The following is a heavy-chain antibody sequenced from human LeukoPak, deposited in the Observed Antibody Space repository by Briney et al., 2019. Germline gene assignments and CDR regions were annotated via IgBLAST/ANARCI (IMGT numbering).Heavy chain of an antibody. Sequence: SETLSLTCAVYGGSFSGYYWSWIRQPPGKGLEWIGEINHSGGTNYNPSLKSRVTISVDTSKNQFSLKLSSVTAADTAVYYCARGYSSSWYVPDYWGQGTLVTVSS. CDR1: GGSFSGYY. CDR3: ARGYSSSWYVPDY. CDR2: INHSGGT. J-gene: IGHJ4*02. V-gene: IGHV4-34*01. D-gene: IGHD6-13*01.